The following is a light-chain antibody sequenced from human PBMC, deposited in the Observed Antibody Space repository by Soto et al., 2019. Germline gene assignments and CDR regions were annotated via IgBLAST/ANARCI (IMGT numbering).Light chain of an antibody. CDR3: QPYNTYWT. Sequence: DIPMTQSPSALSASVGDRVIITCRASQSISSWLAWYQQKPGKAPKLLIYDASRLQSGVPSRFSGSGSGTEFTLIISSLQPDDFATYYCQPYNTYWTFGQGTKVEIK. CDR2: DAS. V-gene: IGKV1-5*01. CDR1: QSISSW. J-gene: IGKJ1*01.